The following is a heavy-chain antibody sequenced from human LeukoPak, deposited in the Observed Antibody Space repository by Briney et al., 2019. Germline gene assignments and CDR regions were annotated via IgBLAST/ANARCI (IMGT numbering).Heavy chain of an antibody. D-gene: IGHD6-6*01. CDR2: ISGSGGST. J-gene: IGHJ6*02. CDR3: AKGIAARLYYYGMDV. CDR1: GFTFSSYA. Sequence: GGSLRLSCAASGFTFSSYAMSWVRQAPGKGLEWVSAISGSGGSTYYADSVKGRFTISRDNSKNTLYLQMNSLRAEDTAVYYCAKGIAARLYYYGMDVWGQGTTVTVSS. V-gene: IGHV3-23*01.